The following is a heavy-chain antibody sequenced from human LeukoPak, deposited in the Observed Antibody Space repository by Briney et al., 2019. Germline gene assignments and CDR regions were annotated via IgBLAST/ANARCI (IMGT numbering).Heavy chain of an antibody. J-gene: IGHJ4*02. Sequence: GSLRLSCAASGFTFSSYSMNWVRQSPGKGLECVSSISSSSSYIYYADSVKGRFTISRDNAKNSLYLQMNSLRAEDTAVYYCARDAGVTMVRGVIYDFDYWGQGTLVTVSS. CDR1: GFTFSSYS. D-gene: IGHD3-10*01. CDR2: ISSSSSYI. CDR3: ARDAGVTMVRGVIYDFDY. V-gene: IGHV3-21*01.